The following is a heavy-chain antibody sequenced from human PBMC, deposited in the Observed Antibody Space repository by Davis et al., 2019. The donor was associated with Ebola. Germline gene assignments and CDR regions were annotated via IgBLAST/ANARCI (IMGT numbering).Heavy chain of an antibody. CDR2: INGDGTGT. CDR1: GFTFSTYW. CDR3: AAINYDISTGYYQDY. V-gene: IGHV3-74*01. J-gene: IGHJ4*02. D-gene: IGHD3-9*01. Sequence: PGGSLRLSCVASGFTFSTYWMQWVRQTPGEGLVWISHINGDGTGTTYADSVKGRFTVSRDNSKNTLYLQMTSLIGEDTAVYFCAAINYDISTGYYQDYWGQGTLVTVSS.